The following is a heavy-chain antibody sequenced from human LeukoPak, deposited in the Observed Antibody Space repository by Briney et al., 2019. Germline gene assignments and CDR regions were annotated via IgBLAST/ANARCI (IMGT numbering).Heavy chain of an antibody. V-gene: IGHV3-30*18. Sequence: GKSLRLSCAASGFTFNNYGMHWVRQAPRKGLEWVAVISYDGRNIHYPDSVKGRFTISRDISTDTLWLQMDSLRTEDTAVYYCAKGPLRGTAAAIDYWGQGTLVTVSS. CDR1: GFTFNNYG. D-gene: IGHD2-2*01. CDR3: AKGPLRGTAAAIDY. CDR2: ISYDGRNI. J-gene: IGHJ4*02.